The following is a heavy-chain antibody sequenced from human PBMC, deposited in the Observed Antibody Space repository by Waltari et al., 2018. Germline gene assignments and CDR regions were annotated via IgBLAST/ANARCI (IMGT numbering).Heavy chain of an antibody. D-gene: IGHD2-15*01. J-gene: IGHJ4*02. CDR3: ARGYCSGGSCYPAFFDY. Sequence: EVQLVESGGGLVKPGGSLRLSCAASGFTFSSYSMNWVRQAPGKGLEWVSSISSSSSYIYYADSVKGRFTISRDNAKNSLYLQMNSLRAEDTAVYYCARGYCSGGSCYPAFFDYWGQGTLVTVSS. V-gene: IGHV3-21*04. CDR1: GFTFSSYS. CDR2: ISSSSSYI.